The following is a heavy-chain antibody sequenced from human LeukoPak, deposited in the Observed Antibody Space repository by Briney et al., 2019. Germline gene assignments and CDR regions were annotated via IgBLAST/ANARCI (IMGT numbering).Heavy chain of an antibody. CDR1: GFTFSSYA. CDR2: ISGSGGST. D-gene: IGHD1-26*01. Sequence: GGSLRLSCAASGFTFSSYAMSWVRQAPGKGLEWVSAISGSGGSTYYADSVKGRFTISRDNSKNTLYLQINSLRAEDTAVYYCAKDWEGIVGAAPSPDYRGQGTLVTVSS. CDR3: AKDWEGIVGAAPSPDY. V-gene: IGHV3-23*01. J-gene: IGHJ4*02.